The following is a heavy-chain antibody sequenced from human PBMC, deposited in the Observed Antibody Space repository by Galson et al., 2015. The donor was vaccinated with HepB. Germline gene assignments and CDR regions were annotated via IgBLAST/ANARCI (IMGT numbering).Heavy chain of an antibody. CDR1: GGTFSSYA. D-gene: IGHD1-26*01. Sequence: SVKVSCKASGGTFSSYAISWVRQAPGQGLEWMGGIIPIFGTANYAQKFQGRVTITADESTSTAYMELSSLRSEDTAVYYCARGAWWELLNYYYYGMDVWGQGTTVTVSS. J-gene: IGHJ6*02. V-gene: IGHV1-69*13. CDR2: IIPIFGTA. CDR3: ARGAWWELLNYYYYGMDV.